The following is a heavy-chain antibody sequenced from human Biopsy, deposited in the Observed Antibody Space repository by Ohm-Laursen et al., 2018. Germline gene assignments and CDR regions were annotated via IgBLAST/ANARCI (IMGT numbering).Heavy chain of an antibody. D-gene: IGHD3-22*01. Sequence: GTLSLTCTVSGDSISSYYWSWIRQPPGKGLEWIGYVYYTGSTDYNPSLQSRVTISADTSKNHFSLRLRSVTPADTAIYYCARDRGYYSDRTVPGYFDLWGRGTLVTVSS. V-gene: IGHV4-59*01. CDR3: ARDRGYYSDRTVPGYFDL. CDR2: VYYTGST. CDR1: GDSISSYY. J-gene: IGHJ2*01.